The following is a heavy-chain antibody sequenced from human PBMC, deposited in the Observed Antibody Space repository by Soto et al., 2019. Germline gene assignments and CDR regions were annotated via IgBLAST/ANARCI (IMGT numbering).Heavy chain of an antibody. CDR2: ISDGGDLT. V-gene: IGHV3-23*01. D-gene: IGHD3-10*01. J-gene: IGHJ3*02. Sequence: VQLLESGGGLAQPGGSLRLSCAASGFAFSSHPMSWVRQAPGKGLEWVAGISDGGDLTYNADSVRGRFTISRDNSRNTLYLQMNGLRAEDTAVYYCARRVIGSSRAFDIWGQGTMVTVSS. CDR1: GFAFSSHP. CDR3: ARRVIGSSRAFDI.